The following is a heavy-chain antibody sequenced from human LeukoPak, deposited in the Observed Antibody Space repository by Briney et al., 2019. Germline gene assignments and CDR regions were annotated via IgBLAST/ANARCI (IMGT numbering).Heavy chain of an antibody. CDR3: ARRLGIQLWFLDY. D-gene: IGHD5-18*01. V-gene: IGHV4-39*01. J-gene: IGHJ4*02. CDR1: GGSMSSSTYY. CDR2: IYHSGST. Sequence: SETLSLTCTVSGGSMSSSTYYWGWIRQPPGKGLEWIGSIYHSGSTYYNPSLKSRVTISVDTSKNQFSLKLSSVTAADTAVYYCARRLGIQLWFLDYWGQGTLVTVSS.